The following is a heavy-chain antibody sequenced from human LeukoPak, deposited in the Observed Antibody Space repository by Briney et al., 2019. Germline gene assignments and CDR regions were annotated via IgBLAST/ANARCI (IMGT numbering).Heavy chain of an antibody. J-gene: IGHJ4*02. Sequence: GGSLRLSCAASGFTFSSYGMSWVRQAPGKGLEWVSAISGSGGSTYYADSVKGRSTISRDNSKNTLYLQMNSLRAEDTAVYYCAKAPVTTCRGAFCYPFDYWGLGTLVTVSS. CDR3: AKAPVTTCRGAFCYPFDY. V-gene: IGHV3-23*01. CDR2: ISGSGGST. D-gene: IGHD2-15*01. CDR1: GFTFSSYG.